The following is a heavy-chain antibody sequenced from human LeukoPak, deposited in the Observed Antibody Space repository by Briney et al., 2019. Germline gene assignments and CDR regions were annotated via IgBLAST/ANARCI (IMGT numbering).Heavy chain of an antibody. V-gene: IGHV4-59*01. CDR3: ARGGHLWFGELNWFDP. CDR2: IYYSGST. J-gene: IGHJ5*02. D-gene: IGHD3-10*01. CDR1: GGSISSYY. Sequence: SETRSLTCTVSGGSISSYYWSWIRQPPGKGLEWIGYIYYSGSTNYNPSLKSRVTISVDTSKNQFSLKLSSVTAADTAVYYCARGGHLWFGELNWFDPWGQGTLVTVSS.